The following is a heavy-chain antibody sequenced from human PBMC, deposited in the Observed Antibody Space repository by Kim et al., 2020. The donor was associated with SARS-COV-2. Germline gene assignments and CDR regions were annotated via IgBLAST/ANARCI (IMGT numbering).Heavy chain of an antibody. CDR2: ISGSGGST. D-gene: IGHD3-22*01. V-gene: IGHV3-23*01. Sequence: GGSLRLSCAASGFTFSSYAMSWVRQAPGKGLEWVSAISGSGGSTYYADSVKGRFTISRDNSKNTLYLQMNSLRAEDTAVYYCAKDSRINYYDSSGSRHHHDAFDIWGQGTMVTVSS. CDR3: AKDSRINYYDSSGSRHHHDAFDI. J-gene: IGHJ3*02. CDR1: GFTFSSYA.